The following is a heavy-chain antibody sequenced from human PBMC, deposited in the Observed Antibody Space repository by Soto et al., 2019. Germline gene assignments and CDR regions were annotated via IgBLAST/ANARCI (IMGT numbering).Heavy chain of an antibody. V-gene: IGHV1-58*01. CDR3: AAGIFRLRYFDWLLGGMDV. D-gene: IGHD3-9*01. CDR1: GFTFTSSA. CDR2: IVVGSGNT. Sequence: VASVKVSCKASGFTFTSSAVQWVRQARGQRLEWIGWIVVGSGNTNYAQKFQERVTITRDMSTSTAYMELSSLRSEDTAVYYCAAGIFRLRYFDWLLGGMDVWGQGTTVTVSS. J-gene: IGHJ6*02.